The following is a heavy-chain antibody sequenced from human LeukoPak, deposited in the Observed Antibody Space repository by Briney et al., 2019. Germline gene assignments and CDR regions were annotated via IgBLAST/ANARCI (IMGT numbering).Heavy chain of an antibody. CDR2: LSSGGSGT. CDR1: GFTLSGNS. J-gene: IGHJ4*02. D-gene: IGHD1-26*01. Sequence: GSLTLSCAASGFTLSGNSMSWVRQAPGKGLEWVSALSSGGSGTYYADTVKGRFTVSRDNSKNTLFLQMNSLRTEDTAVYYCAKRSVGRAGYYFDYWGQGTLVTVSS. V-gene: IGHV3-23*01. CDR3: AKRSVGRAGYYFDY.